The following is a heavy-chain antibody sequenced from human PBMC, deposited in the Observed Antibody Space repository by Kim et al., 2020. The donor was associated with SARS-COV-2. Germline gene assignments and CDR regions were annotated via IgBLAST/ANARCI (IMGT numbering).Heavy chain of an antibody. J-gene: IGHJ3*02. V-gene: IGHV3-9*01. Sequence: GGSLRLSCAASGFTFGAYAMHWVRQAPGKGLEWVSGISWNSGSIGYADSVKGRFTISRDNAKNSLYLQMNSLRAEDTALYYCAKVGYSGYDNAFGICGQG. CDR2: ISWNSGSI. D-gene: IGHD5-12*01. CDR3: AKVGYSGYDNAFGI. CDR1: GFTFGAYA.